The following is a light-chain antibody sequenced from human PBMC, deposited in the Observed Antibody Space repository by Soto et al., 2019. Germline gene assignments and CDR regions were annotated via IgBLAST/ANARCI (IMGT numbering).Light chain of an antibody. J-gene: IGKJ5*01. V-gene: IGKV1-5*01. CDR2: GAS. CDR1: ESMSNC. Sequence: IQMTQSPSTLSASVGDRVTITCRASESMSNCLAWYQQKPGKAPKLLISGASSLQSGVPSRFSGSASGTEFTLTISSLQPDDIATYYCQQSYNTPITFGQGTRLEI. CDR3: QQSYNTPIT.